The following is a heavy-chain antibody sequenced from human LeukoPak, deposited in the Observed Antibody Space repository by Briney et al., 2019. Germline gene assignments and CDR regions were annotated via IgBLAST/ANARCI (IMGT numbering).Heavy chain of an antibody. D-gene: IGHD6-19*01. CDR3: TTDGPQWPYLDY. V-gene: IGHV3-15*01. J-gene: IGHJ4*02. CDR1: GFTFSNAW. CDR2: IKSKTDGGAT. Sequence: GGSLRLSCAASGFTFSNAWMSWVRQAPGKGLEWVGRIKSKTDGGATDYAAPVKGRFTISRDDSKNTLYLQMNSLKTEDTAVYYCTTDGPQWPYLDYWGQGTLVTVSS.